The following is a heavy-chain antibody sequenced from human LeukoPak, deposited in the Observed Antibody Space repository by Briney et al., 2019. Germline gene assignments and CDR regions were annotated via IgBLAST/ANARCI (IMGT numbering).Heavy chain of an antibody. Sequence: PGGSLRLSCAASGFTFSSSEMNWVRQAPGKGLEWVSYISSSGGTISYADSVKGRFTISRDSAKNSLYLQMNSLRAEDTAIYYCARSGQHLFDFWGQGTLVTVSS. J-gene: IGHJ4*02. CDR2: ISSSGGTI. CDR3: ARSGQHLFDF. D-gene: IGHD6-13*01. V-gene: IGHV3-48*03. CDR1: GFTFSSSE.